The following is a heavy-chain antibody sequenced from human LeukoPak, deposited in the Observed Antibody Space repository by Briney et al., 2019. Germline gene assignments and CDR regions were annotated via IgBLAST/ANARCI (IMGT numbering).Heavy chain of an antibody. CDR2: ISRSDGTI. J-gene: IGHJ4*02. V-gene: IGHV3-48*03. CDR3: ARSLAFDY. CDR1: GFTVSSNY. Sequence: GGSLRLACAAAGFTVSSNYMNWVRQAPGKGLEWVSYISRSDGTIYYADTVKGRFTISRDNAKNSLFLQMNSLRAEDTAVYYCARSLAFDYWGQGTRVTVSS.